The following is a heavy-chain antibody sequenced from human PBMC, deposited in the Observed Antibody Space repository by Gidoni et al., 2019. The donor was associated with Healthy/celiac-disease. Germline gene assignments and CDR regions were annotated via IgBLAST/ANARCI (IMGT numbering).Heavy chain of an antibody. CDR2: ISSSSSTI. Sequence: EVQLVESGGGLVQPGGSLRLSCAASGFTFSSYSMNWVRQAPGKGLEWVSYISSSSSTIYYADSVKGRFTISRDNAKNSLYLQMNSLRDEDTAVYYCARERVPDYYDSSGYQGDYFDYWGQGTLVTVSS. V-gene: IGHV3-48*02. D-gene: IGHD3-22*01. CDR3: ARERVPDYYDSSGYQGDYFDY. J-gene: IGHJ4*02. CDR1: GFTFSSYS.